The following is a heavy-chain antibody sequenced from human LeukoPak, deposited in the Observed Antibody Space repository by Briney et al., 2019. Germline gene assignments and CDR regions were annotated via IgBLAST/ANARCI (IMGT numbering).Heavy chain of an antibody. D-gene: IGHD3-9*01. Sequence: PSETLSLTCAVYGGSFSGYYWSWIRQPPGKGLEWIGEINHSGSTNYNPSLESRVTISVDTSKNQFSLKLSSVTAADTAVYYCARTPRILTGYYWGYFDYWGQGTLVTVSS. J-gene: IGHJ4*02. CDR1: GGSFSGYY. V-gene: IGHV4-34*01. CDR2: INHSGST. CDR3: ARTPRILTGYYWGYFDY.